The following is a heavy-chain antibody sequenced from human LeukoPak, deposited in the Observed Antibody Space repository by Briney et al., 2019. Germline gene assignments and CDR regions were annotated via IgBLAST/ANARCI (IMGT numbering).Heavy chain of an antibody. CDR1: GGSFSAYY. D-gene: IGHD1-1*01. V-gene: IGHV4-34*01. Sequence: SESLSLTCAVYGGSFSAYYWSWIRQSPGKGLEWIGEVNHSGSTNYNPSLKSRVTISVDTSKNQFSLKLSSVTAADTSVYYCARVVTGSASDYWGQGTLVTVSS. CDR2: VNHSGST. J-gene: IGHJ4*02. CDR3: ARVVTGSASDY.